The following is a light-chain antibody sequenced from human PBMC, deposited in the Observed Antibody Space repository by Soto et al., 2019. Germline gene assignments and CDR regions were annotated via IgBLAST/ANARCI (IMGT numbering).Light chain of an antibody. Sequence: ESVLTQSPGTLSLSQGDRATLSCRASQSFNSLSLAWYQQKPGQAPRLXFYGASSRATGIPDRFIGSGSWTEFTLTISILQSEDFAVYYCQQYNNWPLLTFGGGTNVYIK. CDR2: GAS. V-gene: IGKV3D-15*03. CDR3: QQYNNWPLLT. J-gene: IGKJ4*01. CDR1: QSFNSL.